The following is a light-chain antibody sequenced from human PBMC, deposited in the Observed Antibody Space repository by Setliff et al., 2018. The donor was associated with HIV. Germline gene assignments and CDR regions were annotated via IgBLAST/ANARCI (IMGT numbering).Light chain of an antibody. V-gene: IGLV2-14*01. Sequence: QSVLTQPASVSGSPGQSITISCTGTSSDIGAYNYVSWYQQHPGKAPKLMIYDVSSRPSGVSNRFSGSKSGNTASLTISGLQAEDEADYYCSSYTSSGTLVFGTGTKVTDL. J-gene: IGLJ1*01. CDR3: SSYTSSGTLV. CDR2: DVS. CDR1: SSDIGAYNY.